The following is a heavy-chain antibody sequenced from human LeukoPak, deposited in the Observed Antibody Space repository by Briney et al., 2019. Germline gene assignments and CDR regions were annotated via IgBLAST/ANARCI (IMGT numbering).Heavy chain of an antibody. CDR1: GYSISSGYY. D-gene: IGHD3-9*01. V-gene: IGHV4-38-2*02. Sequence: SETLSLTCTVSGYSISSGYYWGWIRQPPGKGLEWIGSIYHSGSTYYNPSLKSRVTISVDTSKNQFSLKLSSVTAADTAVYYCARVSPYDILTGYYDYWGQGTLVTVSS. J-gene: IGHJ4*02. CDR3: ARVSPYDILTGYYDY. CDR2: IYHSGST.